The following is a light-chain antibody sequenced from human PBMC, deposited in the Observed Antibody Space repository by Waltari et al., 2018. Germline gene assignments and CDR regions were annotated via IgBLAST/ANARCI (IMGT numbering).Light chain of an antibody. Sequence: QSALTQPASVAGSPGQSITISCIGVGRAIDGSDFVSWYQHHPGKAPQVIIYDVNNRPSGISDRFSASKSANTASLTISGLQSEDEGDYYCSSQTLDGVVLFGGGTRVTV. V-gene: IGLV2-14*03. CDR1: GRAIDGSDF. CDR2: DVN. CDR3: SSQTLDGVVL. J-gene: IGLJ3*02.